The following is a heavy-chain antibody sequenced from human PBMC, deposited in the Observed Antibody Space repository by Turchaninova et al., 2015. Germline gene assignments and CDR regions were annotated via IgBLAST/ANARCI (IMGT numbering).Heavy chain of an antibody. J-gene: IGHJ4*02. V-gene: IGHV2-26*01. CDR1: GFSLINARTA. D-gene: IGHD1-20*01. CDR2: IFSNDEK. Sequence: QVTLKESGPVLVKPTETLTLTCTVSGFSLINARTAVRWILQPPGKALEWLAHIFSNDEKSYRTSLKNSLTISKDTSKSQVVLTMTNMDPMDTATYYCARSYNWNGFDYWGQGTLVTVSS. CDR3: ARSYNWNGFDY.